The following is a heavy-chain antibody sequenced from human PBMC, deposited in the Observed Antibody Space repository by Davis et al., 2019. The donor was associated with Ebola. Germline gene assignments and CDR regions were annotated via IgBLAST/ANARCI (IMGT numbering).Heavy chain of an antibody. V-gene: IGHV4-34*01. CDR3: ARLRGYSGYALDY. D-gene: IGHD5-12*01. CDR2: INHSGST. J-gene: IGHJ4*02. Sequence: MPSETLSLTCAVYGGSFSGYYWSWIRQPPGKGLEWIGEINHSGSTNYNPSLKSRVTISVDTSKNQFSLKLSSVTAADTAVYYCARLRGYSGYALDYWGQVTLVTVSS. CDR1: GGSFSGYY.